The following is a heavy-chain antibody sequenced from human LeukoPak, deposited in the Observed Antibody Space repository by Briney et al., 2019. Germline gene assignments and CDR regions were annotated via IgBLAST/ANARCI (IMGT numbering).Heavy chain of an antibody. CDR1: GFTVSSNY. D-gene: IGHD2-2*01. J-gene: IGHJ6*03. CDR2: IYSGGST. Sequence: GGSLRLSCAASGFTVSSNYMSWVRQAPGKGLEWVSVIYSGGSTYYADSVKGRFTISRDNSKNTLYLQMNSLRAEDTAVYYCARDIVVVPAAMKGVEVMDVWGKGTTVTVSS. V-gene: IGHV3-53*01. CDR3: ARDIVVVPAAMKGVEVMDV.